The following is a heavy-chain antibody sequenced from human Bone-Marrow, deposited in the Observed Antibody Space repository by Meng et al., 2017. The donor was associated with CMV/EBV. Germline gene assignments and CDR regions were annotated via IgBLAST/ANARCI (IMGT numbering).Heavy chain of an antibody. Sequence: GESLKISCAASGFTFDDYGMSWVRQAPGKGLEWVSGINWNGGSTGYADSVKGRFTISRDNAKNSLYLQMNSLRAEDTAVYYCAKDSSSWSHYYFDYWGQGTLVTVSS. V-gene: IGHV3-20*04. CDR3: AKDSSSWSHYYFDY. CDR2: INWNGGST. D-gene: IGHD6-13*01. J-gene: IGHJ4*02. CDR1: GFTFDDYG.